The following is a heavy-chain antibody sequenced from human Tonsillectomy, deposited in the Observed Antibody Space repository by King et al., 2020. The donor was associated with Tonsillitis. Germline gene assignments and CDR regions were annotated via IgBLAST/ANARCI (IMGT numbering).Heavy chain of an antibody. CDR2: ISAYNGNT. CDR3: AGVRVVAATATETYYVMDV. D-gene: IGHD2-15*01. J-gene: IGHJ6*02. V-gene: IGHV1-18*04. CDR1: GYTFTSYG. Sequence: QLVQSGAEVKKPGASVKVSCKTSGYTFTSYGISWVRQAPGQGLEWMGWISAYNGNTNYAQKVQGRVTMTTDTSTSTAYTELRSLRSDDTAVYYCAGVRVVAATATETYYVMDVWGQGTTVTVAS.